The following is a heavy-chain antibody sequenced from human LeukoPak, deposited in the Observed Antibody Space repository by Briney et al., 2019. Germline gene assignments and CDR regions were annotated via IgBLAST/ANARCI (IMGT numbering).Heavy chain of an antibody. V-gene: IGHV1-18*01. D-gene: IGHD6-19*01. CDR2: ISAYNGNT. J-gene: IGHJ4*02. Sequence: ASVKVSCKASGYTFTSYGISWVRQAPGQGLEWMGWISAYNGNTNYAQKLQGRVTMTTDTSTSTAYMELRSLRSDDTAVYYCAREGRYSSGWYLAYYFDDWGQGTLVTVSS. CDR1: GYTFTSYG. CDR3: AREGRYSSGWYLAYYFDD.